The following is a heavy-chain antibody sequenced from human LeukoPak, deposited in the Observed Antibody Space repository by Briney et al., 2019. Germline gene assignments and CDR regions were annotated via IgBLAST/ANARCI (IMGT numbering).Heavy chain of an antibody. D-gene: IGHD1-26*01. Sequence: SETLCLTCAVYGGSFSGYYWSWIRQPPGKGLEWIGEINHSGSTNYNPSLKSRVTISVDTSKNQFSLKLSSVTAADTAVYYCASTVGATSGGDYWGQGTLVTVSS. CDR1: GGSFSGYY. CDR3: ASTVGATSGGDY. V-gene: IGHV4-34*01. J-gene: IGHJ4*02. CDR2: INHSGST.